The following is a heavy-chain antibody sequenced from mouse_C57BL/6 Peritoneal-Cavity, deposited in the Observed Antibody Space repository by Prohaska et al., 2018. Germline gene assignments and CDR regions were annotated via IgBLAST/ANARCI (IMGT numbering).Heavy chain of an antibody. CDR2: IYPGDGYT. CDR3: ARWNGYDTEYFDV. Sequence: QVQLQQSGAELVKPGASVKISCKASGYAFSSYWMNWVKQRPGKGLEWIGQIYPGDGYTNYNGKFKGKATLTAYKSSSTSYMQLSILTSEVSAVYFGARWNGYDTEYFDVWGTGTAVSVSS. CDR1: GYAFSSYW. V-gene: IGHV1-80*01. D-gene: IGHD2-3*01. J-gene: IGHJ1*03.